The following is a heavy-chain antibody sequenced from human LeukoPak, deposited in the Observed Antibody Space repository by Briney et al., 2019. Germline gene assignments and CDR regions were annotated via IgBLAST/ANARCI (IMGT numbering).Heavy chain of an antibody. J-gene: IGHJ5*02. CDR3: ARVVPAARRTYNWFDP. Sequence: ASVKVSCKASGYTFTGYYMHWVRQAPGQGQEWMGWINPNSGGTNYAQKFQGRVTMTRDTSISTAYMELSRLRSDDTAVYYCARVVPAARRTYNWFDPWGQGTLVTVSS. CDR1: GYTFTGYY. V-gene: IGHV1-2*02. D-gene: IGHD2-2*01. CDR2: INPNSGGT.